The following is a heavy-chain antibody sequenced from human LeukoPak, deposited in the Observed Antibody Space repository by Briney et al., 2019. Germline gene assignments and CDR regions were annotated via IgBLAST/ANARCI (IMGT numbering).Heavy chain of an antibody. D-gene: IGHD5-18*01. J-gene: IGHJ5*02. CDR2: MNPNSGNT. CDR3: ARGLEGYSYGIAKYNWFDP. V-gene: IGHV1-8*01. CDR1: GYTFTSYD. Sequence: GASVKVSCKASGYTFTSYDINWVRQATGQGLEWMGWMNPNSGNTGYAQKFQGRVTMTRNTSISTAYMELSSLRSEDTAVYYCARGLEGYSYGIAKYNWFDPWGQGTLVTVSS.